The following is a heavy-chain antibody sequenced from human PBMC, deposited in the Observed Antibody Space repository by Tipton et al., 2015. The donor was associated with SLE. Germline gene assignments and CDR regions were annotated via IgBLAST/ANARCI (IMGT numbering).Heavy chain of an antibody. J-gene: IGHJ4*02. CDR1: GYTFTSYG. CDR3: ARAPIVAPLSVRPFDY. Sequence: QVQLVQSGAEVKKPGASVKVSCKASGYTFTSYGISWVRQAPGQGLGWMGWISAYNGNTNYAQKLQGRVTMTTDTSTSTAYMELRSLRSDDTAVYYCARAPIVAPLSVRPFDYWGQGTLVTVSS. CDR2: ISAYNGNT. V-gene: IGHV1-18*01. D-gene: IGHD5-12*01.